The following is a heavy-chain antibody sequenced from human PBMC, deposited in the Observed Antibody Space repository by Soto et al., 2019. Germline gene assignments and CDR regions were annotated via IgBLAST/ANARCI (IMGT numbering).Heavy chain of an antibody. J-gene: IGHJ4*02. V-gene: IGHV3-23*01. CDR3: AKNRYSDSSGDFYDY. Sequence: GGSLRLSCAASAFTFNNYAMSWVRQAPGKGLEWVSGIGGSGRTTYYADSVKGRFTISRDNSNNTLFLQMNSLRAEDTAVYYCAKNRYSDSSGDFYDYWGQGTLVTVSS. CDR1: AFTFNNYA. CDR2: IGGSGRTT. D-gene: IGHD3-22*01.